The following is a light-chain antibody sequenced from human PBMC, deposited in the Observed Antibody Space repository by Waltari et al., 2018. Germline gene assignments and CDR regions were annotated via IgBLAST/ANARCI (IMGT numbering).Light chain of an antibody. CDR2: STS. CDR3: MQALQTPWT. CDR1: QSHLHTDGNAY. V-gene: IGKV2-28*01. Sequence: DIVLTQSPLSLPVTPGEPASFSCRSSQSHLHTDGNAYLDWYLQKPGQSPRLLIYSTSNRASGVPDRFSGSGSGTDFTLKISRVEAEDVGVYYCMQALQTPWTFGQGTKVEVK. J-gene: IGKJ1*01.